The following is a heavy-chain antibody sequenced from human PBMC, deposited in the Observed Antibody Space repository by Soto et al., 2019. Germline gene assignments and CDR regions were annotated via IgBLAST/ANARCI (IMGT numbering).Heavy chain of an antibody. J-gene: IGHJ6*02. CDR2: IIPIFGTA. CDR1: GGTFSSYA. Sequence: SVKVSCKASGGTFSSYAISWVRQAPGQGLEWMGGIIPIFGTANYAQKFQGRVTITADESTSTAYMELSSLRSAETAVYYCAREQLTTYYEFWSGYYSYGMDVWGQGTTVTVSS. V-gene: IGHV1-69*13. CDR3: AREQLTTYYEFWSGYYSYGMDV. D-gene: IGHD3-3*01.